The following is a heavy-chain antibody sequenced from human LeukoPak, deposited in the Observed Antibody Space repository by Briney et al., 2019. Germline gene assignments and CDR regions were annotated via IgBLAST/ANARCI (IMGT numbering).Heavy chain of an antibody. CDR2: IYTSGST. V-gene: IGHV4-4*07. D-gene: IGHD3-10*01. J-gene: IGHJ6*03. Sequence: SETLSLTCTVSGGSISSYYWSWIRQPAGKGLEWIGRIYTSGSTNYNPSLKSRVTMSVDTSKNQFSLKLSSVTAADTAVYYCGRLTDGSGSASPYYYYYYMDVWGKGTTVTISS. CDR3: GRLTDGSGSASPYYYYYYMDV. CDR1: GGSISSYY.